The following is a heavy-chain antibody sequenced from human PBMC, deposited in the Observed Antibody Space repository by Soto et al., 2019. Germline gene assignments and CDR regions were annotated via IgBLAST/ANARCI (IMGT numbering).Heavy chain of an antibody. D-gene: IGHD6-13*01. CDR3: ARQIPRHSSSWYEWFDP. J-gene: IGHJ5*02. V-gene: IGHV4-61*01. Sequence: SETLSLTCAVSGDSISSGYYWACIRQPPGKGLEWIGYIYYSGSTNYNPSLKSRVTISVDTSKNQFSLKLSSVTAADTAVYYCARQIPRHSSSWYEWFDPWGQGTLVTVSS. CDR1: GDSISSGYY. CDR2: IYYSGST.